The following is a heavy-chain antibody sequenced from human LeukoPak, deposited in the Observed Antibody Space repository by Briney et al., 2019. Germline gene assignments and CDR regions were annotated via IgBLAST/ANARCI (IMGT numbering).Heavy chain of an antibody. CDR2: IYSGGST. J-gene: IGHJ3*02. CDR1: GFTVSSNY. D-gene: IGHD3-3*01. CDR3: ARNYDFWSGYYRSGAFDI. V-gene: IGHV3-53*01. Sequence: GGSLRLSCAASGFTVSSNYMSWVRQAPGKGLEWVSVIYSGGSTYYADSVKGRFTISRDNSKNTLYLQMNSLRAEDTAVYYCARNYDFWSGYYRSGAFDIWGQGTTVTVSS.